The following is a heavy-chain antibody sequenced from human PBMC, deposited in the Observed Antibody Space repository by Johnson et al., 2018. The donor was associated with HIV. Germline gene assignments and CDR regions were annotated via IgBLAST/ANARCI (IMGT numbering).Heavy chain of an antibody. D-gene: IGHD6-13*01. CDR1: GFTFSSYG. CDR3: AKGHSSSWSRGAFDI. J-gene: IGHJ3*02. V-gene: IGHV3-33*03. Sequence: QVQLVESGGGVVQPGRSLRLSCAASGFTFSSYGMHWVRQAPGKGLEWVAVIWYDGSNEPYADSVNGRFTISRDNAKNSLYLQMNSLRAEDTALYYCAKGHSSSWSRGAFDIWGQGTMVTVSS. CDR2: IWYDGSNE.